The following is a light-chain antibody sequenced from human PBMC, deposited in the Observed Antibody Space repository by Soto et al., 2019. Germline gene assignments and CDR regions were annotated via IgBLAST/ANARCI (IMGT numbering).Light chain of an antibody. J-gene: IGKJ2*01. V-gene: IGKV3-20*01. CDR3: QQYGRSPLLYT. CDR1: KSVTSNY. CDR2: GAS. Sequence: EIVLTQSPGTLSLSPGERATLSCRASKSVTSNYLAWYQQKPGQAPRLLIYGASTRAAGVPDRFSGSGSGTDFTLTITRLEPEDFAVYYCQQYGRSPLLYTFGQGT.